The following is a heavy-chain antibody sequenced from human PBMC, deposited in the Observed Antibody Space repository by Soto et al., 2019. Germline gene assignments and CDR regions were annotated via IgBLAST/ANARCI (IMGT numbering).Heavy chain of an antibody. D-gene: IGHD6-6*01. CDR2: IKQDGSEK. V-gene: IGHV3-7*01. CDR1: GFTFSSYW. CDR3: ARALGIAARPDYYYGMDV. J-gene: IGHJ6*02. Sequence: EVQLVESGGGLVQPGGSLRLSCAASGFTFSSYWMSWVRQAPGKGLEWVANIKQDGSEKYYVDSVKGRFTISRDNAKNSLYLQMNSLRAEDTAVYYCARALGIAARPDYYYGMDVWGQGTTVTVSS.